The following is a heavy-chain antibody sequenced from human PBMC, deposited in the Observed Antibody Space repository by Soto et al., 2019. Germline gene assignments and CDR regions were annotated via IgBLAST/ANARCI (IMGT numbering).Heavy chain of an antibody. V-gene: IGHV3-30*18. Sequence: GGSLRLSCAGSGFPFSNYGLHWVRQAPGKGLDWVSFISFDGSHKYYADSVKGRFTISRDNSNNMLYLQMDSLTTEDTAVYYCAKDGAPRYCSRSSCHTAGAYWGQGTLVTVSS. CDR2: ISFDGSHK. D-gene: IGHD2-15*01. CDR3: AKDGAPRYCSRSSCHTAGAY. J-gene: IGHJ4*02. CDR1: GFPFSNYG.